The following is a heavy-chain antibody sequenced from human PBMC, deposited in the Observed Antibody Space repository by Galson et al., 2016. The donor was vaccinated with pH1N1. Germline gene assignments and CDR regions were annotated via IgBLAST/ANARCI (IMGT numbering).Heavy chain of an antibody. J-gene: IGHJ6*02. CDR1: GDSMTSGFYY. D-gene: IGHD3-10*01. CDR3: ARGRIDSAGSGSYYSNYYYGMDV. CDR2: IYTSGST. V-gene: IGHV4-61*09. Sequence: TLSLTCSVSGDSMTSGFYYWSWIRQPAGKALEYIGYIYTSGSTNYSPSLKNRLTISVDTSKNQVYLKLTSVTAADTAGYYCARGRIDSAGSGSYYSNYYYGMDVWGQGTTVTVSS.